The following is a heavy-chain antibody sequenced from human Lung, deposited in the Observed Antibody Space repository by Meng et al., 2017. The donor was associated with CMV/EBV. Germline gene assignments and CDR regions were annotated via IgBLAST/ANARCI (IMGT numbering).Heavy chain of an antibody. CDR1: GFTFSSYS. D-gene: IGHD3-3*01. CDR2: ISSSRSYI. J-gene: IGHJ3*02. CDR3: ARDGSFWSGYYAPVAFDI. Sequence: GESLKISFSASGFTFSSYSMNWVRQGPGKGPGWVSSISSSRSYIYYADSVKGRFTISRENAKNSLYLQMNSLRAEDTAVYYCARDGSFWSGYYAPVAFDIWGQGTMVTVSS. V-gene: IGHV3-21*01.